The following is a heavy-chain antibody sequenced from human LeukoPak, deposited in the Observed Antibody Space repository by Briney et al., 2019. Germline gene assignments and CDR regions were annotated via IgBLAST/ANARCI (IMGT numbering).Heavy chain of an antibody. J-gene: IGHJ4*02. Sequence: GGSLRLSCAASGFTFSGYWMTWVRQAPGKGLEWVANIKHNGDELNYVDSVEDRFTISRDNAKNSLYLHMTGLRAEDTAVYYCARELRTFDSWGQGTLVTVSS. CDR1: GFTFSGYW. CDR2: IKHNGDEL. V-gene: IGHV3-7*01. D-gene: IGHD3-16*01. CDR3: ARELRTFDS.